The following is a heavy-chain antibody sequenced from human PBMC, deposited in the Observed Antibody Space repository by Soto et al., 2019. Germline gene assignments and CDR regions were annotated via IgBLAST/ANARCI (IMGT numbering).Heavy chain of an antibody. CDR1: GFTFSSYG. CDR2: IWYDGSNK. J-gene: IGHJ4*02. V-gene: IGHV3-33*01. D-gene: IGHD6-13*01. Sequence: QVQLVESGGGVVQPGRSLRLSCAASGFTFSSYGMHWVRQAPGKGLEWVAVIWYDGSNKYYADSVKGRFTISRDNSKNTKYLQMNRLSAEDTAVYYCAREAQLEYYFDYWGQGTLVTVSS. CDR3: AREAQLEYYFDY.